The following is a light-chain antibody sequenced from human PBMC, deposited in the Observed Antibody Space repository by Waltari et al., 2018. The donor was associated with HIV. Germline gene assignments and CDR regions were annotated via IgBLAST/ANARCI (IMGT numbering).Light chain of an antibody. J-gene: IGKJ4*01. CDR1: QSANSN. CDR3: QQYNNWPLT. CDR2: GAS. Sequence: EIVMTQSPATLSVSPGARATRSCRASQSANSNLAWYQQKPGQAPRLLIYGASTRSTGIPARFSGSGSGTEFTLTISSLQSEDFAVYYCQQYNNWPLTFGGGTKVEIK. V-gene: IGKV3-15*01.